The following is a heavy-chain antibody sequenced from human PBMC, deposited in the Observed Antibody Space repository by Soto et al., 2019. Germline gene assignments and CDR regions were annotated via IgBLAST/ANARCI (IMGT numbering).Heavy chain of an antibody. J-gene: IGHJ6*02. D-gene: IGHD6-6*01. Sequence: PGESLKISCKGSGYSFTSYWIGWVRQMPGKGLEWMGIIYPGDSDTRYSPSFQGQVTISADKSISTAYLQWSSLKASDTAMYYCASVLYSSSSVPPNYYYGMDVWGQGTTVTVSS. CDR3: ASVLYSSSSVPPNYYYGMDV. V-gene: IGHV5-51*01. CDR2: IYPGDSDT. CDR1: GYSFTSYW.